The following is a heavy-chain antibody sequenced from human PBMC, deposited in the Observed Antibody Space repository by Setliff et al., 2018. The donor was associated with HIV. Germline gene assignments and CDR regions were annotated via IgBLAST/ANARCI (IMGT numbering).Heavy chain of an antibody. CDR2: ISSSGSTT. Sequence: GGSLRLSCAASGFTFRDHYMTWIRQAPGKGLEWISYISSSGSTTYYADSVKVRFTISRDNTKNSLYLQMNSLRAEDTAVYYCARDPRSGWYRGFFDYWGQGTLVTVSS. CDR3: ARDPRSGWYRGFFDY. CDR1: GFTFRDHY. J-gene: IGHJ4*02. V-gene: IGHV3-11*04. D-gene: IGHD6-19*01.